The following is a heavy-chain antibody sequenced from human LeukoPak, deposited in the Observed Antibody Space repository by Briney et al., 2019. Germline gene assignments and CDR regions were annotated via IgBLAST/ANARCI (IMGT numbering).Heavy chain of an antibody. Sequence: GRSLRLSCAASGFTFSSYGMHWVRQAPGKGLEWVAIISYDGSNKYYADSVQGRFTISRDNSKNTLYLQMNSLRAEDTAVYYCAKDLGGGSGCYDLWGRGTLVTVSP. D-gene: IGHD6-19*01. J-gene: IGHJ2*01. CDR2: ISYDGSNK. CDR1: GFTFSSYG. CDR3: AKDLGGGSGCYDL. V-gene: IGHV3-30*18.